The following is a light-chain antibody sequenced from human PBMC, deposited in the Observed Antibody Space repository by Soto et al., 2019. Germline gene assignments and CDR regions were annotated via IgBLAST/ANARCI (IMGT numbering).Light chain of an antibody. Sequence: EIVLTQSPATLSVSPGERATLSCRASQSVSSYLAWYQQKPGQAPRPLIYDASNRATGIPARFSGSGSGTDFTLTISTREPEDSAVYYCQHRSNWPLTFGGGTKVEIK. J-gene: IGKJ4*01. CDR2: DAS. CDR1: QSVSSY. CDR3: QHRSNWPLT. V-gene: IGKV3-11*01.